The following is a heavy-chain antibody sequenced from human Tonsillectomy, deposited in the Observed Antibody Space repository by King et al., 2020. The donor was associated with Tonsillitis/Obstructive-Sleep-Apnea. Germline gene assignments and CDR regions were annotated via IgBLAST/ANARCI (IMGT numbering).Heavy chain of an antibody. D-gene: IGHD3-22*01. CDR1: GFTFSTHC. Sequence: VQLVESGGGLVQPGGSLRLSCVASGFTFSTHCMTLVRQAPGKGLVWVSGIIDSGDNTYYSDSVKGRFLISRDNSKNTLFLQMNSLRAEDTAVYYCAKDRRVTMMGGQGTLVTVSS. CDR2: IIDSGDNT. J-gene: IGHJ1*01. V-gene: IGHV3-23*04. CDR3: AKDRRVTMM.